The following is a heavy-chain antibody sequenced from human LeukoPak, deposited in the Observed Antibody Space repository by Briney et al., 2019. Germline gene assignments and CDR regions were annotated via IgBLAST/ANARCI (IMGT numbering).Heavy chain of an antibody. V-gene: IGHV4-30-2*01. CDR3: ARGPRVAVGDRSVYYGMDV. J-gene: IGHJ6*04. CDR1: GGSISSGGYS. D-gene: IGHD2-2*01. Sequence: ESSQTLSLTCAVSGGSISSGGYSWSWIRQPPGKGLEWIGYIYHSGSTYYNPSLKRRVTISVDRSKNQFSLKLSSVTAADTAVCYCARGPRVAVGDRSVYYGMDVWGKGTTVTVSS. CDR2: IYHSGST.